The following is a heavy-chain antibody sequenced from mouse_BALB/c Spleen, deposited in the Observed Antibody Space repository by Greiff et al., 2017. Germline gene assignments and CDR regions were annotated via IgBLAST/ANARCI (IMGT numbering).Heavy chain of an antibody. D-gene: IGHD2-12*01. CDR2: INPYNGAT. J-gene: IGHJ2*01. V-gene: IGHV1-31*01. Sequence: VQLKQSGPELVKPGASVKISCKASGYSFTGYYMHWVKQSHVKSLEWIGRINPYNGATSYNQNFKDKASLTVDKSSSTAYMELHSLTSEDSAVYYCARYYRRFDYWGQGTTLTVSS. CDR3: ARYYRRFDY. CDR1: GYSFTGYY.